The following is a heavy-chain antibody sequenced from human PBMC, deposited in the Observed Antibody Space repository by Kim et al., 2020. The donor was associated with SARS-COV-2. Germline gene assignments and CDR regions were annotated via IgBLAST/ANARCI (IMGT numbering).Heavy chain of an antibody. J-gene: IGHJ4*02. CDR1: GFTFSNAW. V-gene: IGHV3-15*01. Sequence: GGSLRLSCAASGFTFSNAWMSWVRQAPGKGLEWVGRIKSKTDGGTTDYAAPVKGRFTISRDDSKNTLYLQMNSLKTEDTAVYYCTTDSGIVGARPPFDYWGQGTLVTVSS. CDR3: TTDSGIVGARPPFDY. CDR2: IKSKTDGGTT. D-gene: IGHD1-26*01.